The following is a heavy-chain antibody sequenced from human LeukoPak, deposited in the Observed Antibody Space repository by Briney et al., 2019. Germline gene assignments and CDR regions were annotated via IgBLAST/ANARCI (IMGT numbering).Heavy chain of an antibody. D-gene: IGHD6-13*01. CDR1: GVSISSSSYY. J-gene: IGHJ4*02. CDR2: VNYSGRT. V-gene: IGHV4-39*07. Sequence: SETLSLTCTLSGVSISSSSYYGGWIRQPPGKGLEWIGGVNYSGRTYYKPALKSRVTISGDTSKYQFSVKLSSVTAADTAVDICASSALPAEGWGQGTLVTVSS. CDR3: ASSALPAEG.